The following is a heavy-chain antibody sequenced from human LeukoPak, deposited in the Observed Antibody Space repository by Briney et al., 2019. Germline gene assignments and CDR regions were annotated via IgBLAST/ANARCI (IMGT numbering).Heavy chain of an antibody. V-gene: IGHV3-30*04. CDR2: ISYDGSNK. CDR3: AANFDF. CDR1: GFTFSSYA. Sequence: GRSLRLSCAASGFTFSSYAMHWVRQAPGKGLEWVAVISYDGSNKYYGDSVKGRFTISRDNSKNTLYLQMNSLRAEDTAVYYCAANFDFWGQGTLVTVSS. J-gene: IGHJ4*02.